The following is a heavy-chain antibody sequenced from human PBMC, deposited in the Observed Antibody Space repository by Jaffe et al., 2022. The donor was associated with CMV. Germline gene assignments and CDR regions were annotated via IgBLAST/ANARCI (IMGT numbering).Heavy chain of an antibody. CDR3: ARVTEAHSGWSLFDY. CDR2: ISSSSSYI. Sequence: EVQLVESGGGLVKPGGSLRLSCAASGFTFSSYSMNWVRQAPGKGLEWVSSISSSSSYIYYADSVKGRFTISRDNAKNSLYLQMNSLRAEDTAVYYCARVTEAHSGWSLFDYWGQGTLVTVSS. V-gene: IGHV3-21*01. CDR1: GFTFSSYS. J-gene: IGHJ4*02. D-gene: IGHD6-19*01.